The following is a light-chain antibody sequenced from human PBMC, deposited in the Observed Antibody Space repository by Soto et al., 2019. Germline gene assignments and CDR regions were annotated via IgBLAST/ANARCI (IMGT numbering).Light chain of an antibody. Sequence: DIQLTQSPSFLSASVGDRVTIACRASQGISSYLAWYQQKPGKAPKLLIYAASTLQSGVPSRFSGSGSGTEFTLTISILQPEDFATYYCQQSYSTPCPFGPGTKVDIK. CDR3: QQSYSTPCP. J-gene: IGKJ3*01. CDR1: QGISSY. V-gene: IGKV1-9*01. CDR2: AAS.